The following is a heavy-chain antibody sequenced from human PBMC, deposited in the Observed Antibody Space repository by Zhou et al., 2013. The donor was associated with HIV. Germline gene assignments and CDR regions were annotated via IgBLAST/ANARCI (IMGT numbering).Heavy chain of an antibody. J-gene: IGHJ4*02. V-gene: IGHV1-18*01. CDR1: GYTFSTYG. Sequence: QIYLVQSESEVKKPGAAVRVSCKSSGYTFSTYGVTWVRQAPGQGLEWLGWISGYNGNAHYAQKFQDRVSMTTDVATTTAHMELRSLRSDDTATYFCARAGSGSYFDYWGQGTLVSVSS. D-gene: IGHD3-10*01. CDR3: ARAGSGSYFDY. CDR2: ISGYNGNA.